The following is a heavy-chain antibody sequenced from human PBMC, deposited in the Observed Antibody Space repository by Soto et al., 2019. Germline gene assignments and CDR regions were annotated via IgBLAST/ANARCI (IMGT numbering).Heavy chain of an antibody. Sequence: SETLSLTCTVSGGSISSGDYYWSWIRQPPGKGLEWIGHIYYSGSTYYNPSLKSRVTISVDTSKNQFSLKLSSVTAADTAVYYCASGLRATIVYYFDYWGQGTLVTVSS. V-gene: IGHV4-30-4*01. CDR3: ASGLRATIVYYFDY. J-gene: IGHJ4*02. CDR2: IYYSGST. D-gene: IGHD5-12*01. CDR1: GGSISSGDYY.